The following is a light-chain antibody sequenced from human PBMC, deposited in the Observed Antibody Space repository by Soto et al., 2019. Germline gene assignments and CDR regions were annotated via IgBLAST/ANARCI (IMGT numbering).Light chain of an antibody. CDR2: GAS. Sequence: EIALTQSPGTLSLSPGERATLSCRASQSVSSSYLAWYQQKPGQAPRLLIYGASTRATGIPDRFSGSGSGTDFTLTISSLQPEDSAVYYCQQRSNWPYSFGQGTKVDIK. V-gene: IGKV3D-20*02. J-gene: IGKJ2*03. CDR1: QSVSSSY. CDR3: QQRSNWPYS.